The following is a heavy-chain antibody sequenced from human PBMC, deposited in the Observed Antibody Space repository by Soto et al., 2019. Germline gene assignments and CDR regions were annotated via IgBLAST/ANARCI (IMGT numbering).Heavy chain of an antibody. Sequence: QVQLVQSGAEVKKPGSSVKVSCKASGGTFSSYTISWVRQAPGQGLEWMGRIIPILGIANYAQKFQGRVTITADKSTSTAYMELSSLRSEDTAVYYCASDLAAGSLTGYPGWFDPWGQGTLVTVSS. J-gene: IGHJ5*02. CDR1: GGTFSSYT. V-gene: IGHV1-69*02. CDR3: ASDLAAGSLTGYPGWFDP. D-gene: IGHD3-9*01. CDR2: IIPILGIA.